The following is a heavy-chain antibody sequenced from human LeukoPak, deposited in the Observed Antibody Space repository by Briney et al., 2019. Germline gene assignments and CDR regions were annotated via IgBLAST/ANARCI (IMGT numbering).Heavy chain of an antibody. CDR3: ARGPIVVVPAARRNWFDP. V-gene: IGHV4-34*01. CDR2: INRSGST. Sequence: PSETLSLTCAVYGGSFSGYYWSWVRQPPGKGLEWIGEINRSGSTNYNPSLKSRVTISVDTSKNQFSLKLSSVTAADTAVYYCARGPIVVVPAARRNWFDPWGQGTLVTVSS. D-gene: IGHD2-2*01. CDR1: GGSFSGYY. J-gene: IGHJ5*02.